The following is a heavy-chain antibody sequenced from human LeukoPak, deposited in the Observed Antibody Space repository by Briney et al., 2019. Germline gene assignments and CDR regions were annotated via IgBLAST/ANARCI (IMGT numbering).Heavy chain of an antibody. CDR3: ATTTIRLGY. V-gene: IGHV4-39*07. J-gene: IGHJ4*02. D-gene: IGHD5-12*01. CDR1: GGSISSSSYY. Sequence: SETLSLTCTVSGGSISSSSYYWGWIRQPPGKGLEWIGSIYNGGSTYYNPSLKSRVTLSIDTSKNQFSLKLSSVTAADTAVYYCATTTIRLGYWGQGTLVTVSS. CDR2: IYNGGST.